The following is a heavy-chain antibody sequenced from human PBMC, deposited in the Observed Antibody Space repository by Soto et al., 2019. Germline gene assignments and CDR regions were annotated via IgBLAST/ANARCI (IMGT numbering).Heavy chain of an antibody. J-gene: IGHJ6*03. CDR2: ISSSGSTI. V-gene: IGHV3-11*01. D-gene: IGHD3-3*01. CDR1: GFTFSDYY. Sequence: QVQLVESGGGLVKPGGSLRLSCAASGFTFSDYYMSWIRQAPGKGLEWVSYISSSGSTIYYADSVKGRFTISRDNAKNSLYLQMNSLRAEDTAVYYCARRRITIFGVVGDYYYYMDVWGKGTTVTVSS. CDR3: ARRRITIFGVVGDYYYYMDV.